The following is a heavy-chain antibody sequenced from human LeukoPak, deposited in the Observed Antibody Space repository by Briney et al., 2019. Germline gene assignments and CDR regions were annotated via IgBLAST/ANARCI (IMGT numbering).Heavy chain of an antibody. J-gene: IGHJ4*02. CDR2: IYYSGST. Sequence: SEILSLTCTVFGGSISSYYWSWIRQPPGKGLEWIGYIYYSGSTNYNPSLKSRVTISVDTSKNQFSLKLSSVTAADTAVYYCARFTSGWGTNRYYFDYWGQGTLVTVSS. V-gene: IGHV4-59*08. CDR3: ARFTSGWGTNRYYFDY. D-gene: IGHD6-19*01. CDR1: GGSISSYY.